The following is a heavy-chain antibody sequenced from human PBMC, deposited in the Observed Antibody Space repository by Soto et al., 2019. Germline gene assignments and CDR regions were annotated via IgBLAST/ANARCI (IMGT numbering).Heavy chain of an antibody. J-gene: IGHJ4*02. V-gene: IGHV4-34*01. Sequence: SETLSLTCAVYGGSFSGYYWSWIRQPPGKGLEWIGEINHSGSTNYNPSLKSRVTISVDTSKNQFSLKLSSVTAADTAVYYCARGIAVALESRNYFDYWGQGTLVTVSS. CDR1: GGSFSGYY. CDR3: ARGIAVALESRNYFDY. CDR2: INHSGST. D-gene: IGHD6-19*01.